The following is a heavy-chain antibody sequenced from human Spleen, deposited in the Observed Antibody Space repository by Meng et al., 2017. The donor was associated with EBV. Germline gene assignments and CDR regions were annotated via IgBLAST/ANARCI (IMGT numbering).Heavy chain of an antibody. D-gene: IGHD2-8*01. J-gene: IGHJ4*02. V-gene: IGHV1-69*13. CDR3: AREGPDRCLDY. CDR2: IIPILGTG. CDR1: GYTFSSYS. Sequence: QVQLVQSGAEVKKPGALVKVSCKTSGYTFSSYSVSWVRQAPGQGLEWMGGIIPILGTGNYAEKLKGRVTITADESTRTVYMDLSRLTSEDTAVYYCAREGPDRCLDYWGQGTLVTVSS.